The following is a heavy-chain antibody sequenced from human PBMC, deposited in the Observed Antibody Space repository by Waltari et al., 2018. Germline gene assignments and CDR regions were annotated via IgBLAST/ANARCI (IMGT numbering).Heavy chain of an antibody. CDR2: IYHSGGC. Sequence: QVQLQESGPGLVKPSETLSLTCAVSGYSISSGYYWGWIRQPPGKGLEWVGSIYHSGGCYYNASLKRQGTISVDTSKNQFSLKLRSVAAADTAVYYCAGSVAHWGYWGQGTLVTVSS. V-gene: IGHV4-38-2*01. CDR1: GYSISSGYY. J-gene: IGHJ4*02. CDR3: AGSVAHWGY. D-gene: IGHD7-27*01.